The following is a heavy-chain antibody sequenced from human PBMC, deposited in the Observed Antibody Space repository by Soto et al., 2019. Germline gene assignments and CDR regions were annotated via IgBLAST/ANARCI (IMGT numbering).Heavy chain of an antibody. CDR2: IKQDGSEK. CDR3: ARGPLGGLPSAFDI. CDR1: GFTFSSYW. Sequence: GGSLRLSCAASGFTFSSYWMIWVGQAPGKGLEWVANIKQDGSEKYYVDSVKGRFTISRDNAKNSLYLQMNSLRAEDTAVYYCARGPLGGLPSAFDIWGQGTMVTVSS. V-gene: IGHV3-7*01. J-gene: IGHJ3*02. D-gene: IGHD3-16*01.